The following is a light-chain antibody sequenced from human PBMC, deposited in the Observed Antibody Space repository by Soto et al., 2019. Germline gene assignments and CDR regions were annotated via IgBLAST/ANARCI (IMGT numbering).Light chain of an antibody. Sequence: AIRMPQSPSSLSASTGDRVTITCRASQGISSYLAWYQQKPGKAPKILIYAASTLQSGVPSRFSGSGSGTHLTLTISSLQTEDFATYYCQQANTFPLTFGQGTRLE. CDR1: QGISSY. J-gene: IGKJ5*01. CDR2: AAS. V-gene: IGKV1-8*01. CDR3: QQANTFPLT.